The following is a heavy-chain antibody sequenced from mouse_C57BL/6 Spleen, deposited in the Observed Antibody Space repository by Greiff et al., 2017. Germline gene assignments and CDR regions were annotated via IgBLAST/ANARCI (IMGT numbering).Heavy chain of an antibody. CDR2: ISSGSSTI. Sequence: EVKLMESGGGLVKPGGSLKLSCAASGFTFSDYGMHWVRQAPEKGLEWVAYISSGSSTIYYADSVKGRFTISRDNAKNTLFLQMTSLRSEDTAMYYGARDSSGYPYYAMDYWGQGTSVTVSS. CDR1: GFTFSDYG. CDR3: ARDSSGYPYYAMDY. J-gene: IGHJ4*01. D-gene: IGHD3-2*02. V-gene: IGHV5-17*01.